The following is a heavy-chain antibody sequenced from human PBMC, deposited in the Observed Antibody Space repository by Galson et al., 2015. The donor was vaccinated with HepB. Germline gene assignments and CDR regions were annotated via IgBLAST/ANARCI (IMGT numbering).Heavy chain of an antibody. V-gene: IGHV4-59*01. CDR1: GGSIISYY. CDR2: VQYSGNT. CDR3: ARGFWSGSTFDY. Sequence: ETLSLTCTVSGGSIISYYWSWIRQPPGKEPEWIGYVQYSGNTNYNPSLKSRVTISVDTSKDQFSLNVKSVTAADTAVYYCARGFWSGSTFDYWGQGALVIVSS. D-gene: IGHD3-3*01. J-gene: IGHJ4*02.